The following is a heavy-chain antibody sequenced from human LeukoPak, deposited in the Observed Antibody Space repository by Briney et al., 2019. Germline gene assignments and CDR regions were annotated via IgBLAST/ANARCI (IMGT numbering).Heavy chain of an antibody. J-gene: IGHJ4*02. V-gene: IGHV3-48*03. Sequence: GGSLRLSCAASGFTFSTYEMNRVRQAPGKGLEWVSYISSSGSNRYYADSVKGRFTISRDNAKNSVYLQMNSLRAEDTAVYYCARDLMIVMVEEEGSSDYWGQGTLVTVSS. D-gene: IGHD3-22*01. CDR2: ISSSGSNR. CDR1: GFTFSTYE. CDR3: ARDLMIVMVEEEGSSDY.